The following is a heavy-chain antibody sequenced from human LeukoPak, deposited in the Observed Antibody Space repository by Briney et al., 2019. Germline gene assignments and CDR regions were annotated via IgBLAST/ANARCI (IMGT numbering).Heavy chain of an antibody. CDR2: ISYDGSNK. Sequence: GGSLRLSCAASGFTFSSYGMHWVRQAPGKGLEWVAVISYDGSNKYYADSVKGRFTISRDNSKSTLYLQMNSLRAEDTAVYYCAKRGIYDSSGYYLSSSFDFDYWGQGTLVTVSS. V-gene: IGHV3-30*18. J-gene: IGHJ4*02. CDR1: GFTFSSYG. D-gene: IGHD3-22*01. CDR3: AKRGIYDSSGYYLSSSFDFDY.